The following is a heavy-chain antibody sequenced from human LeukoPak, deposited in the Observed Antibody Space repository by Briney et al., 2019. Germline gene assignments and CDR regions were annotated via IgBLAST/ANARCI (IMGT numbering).Heavy chain of an antibody. CDR2: ISGGST. Sequence: GGSLRLSCAASGFTVSSNEMSWVRQAPGKGLEWVSSISGGSTYYADSRKGRFTISRDNSQNTLYLQMNSLRAEDTAVYYCARVALHYYGSGSYFDYWGQGTLVTVSS. CDR3: ARVALHYYGSGSYFDY. J-gene: IGHJ4*02. CDR1: GFTVSSNE. V-gene: IGHV3-38-3*01. D-gene: IGHD3-10*01.